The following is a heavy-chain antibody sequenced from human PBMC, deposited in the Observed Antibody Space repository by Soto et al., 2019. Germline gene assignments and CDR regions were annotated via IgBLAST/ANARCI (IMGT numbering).Heavy chain of an antibody. V-gene: IGHV4-4*02. CDR1: GGSISSSNW. D-gene: IGHD3-10*01. CDR3: ARGGLLWFGELSPINAFDI. J-gene: IGHJ3*02. Sequence: QVQLQESGPGLVKPSGTLSLTCAVSGGSISSSNWWSWVRQPPGKGLEWIGEIYHSGSTNYNPSLTSRVTISVAKSKNQFSLKLSSVTAADTAVYYCARGGLLWFGELSPINAFDIWGQGTMVTVSS. CDR2: IYHSGST.